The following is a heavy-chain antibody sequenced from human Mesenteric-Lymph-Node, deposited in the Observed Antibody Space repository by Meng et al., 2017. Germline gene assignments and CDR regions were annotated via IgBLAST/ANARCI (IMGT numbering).Heavy chain of an antibody. D-gene: IGHD6-19*01. Sequence: VRDVRAGGGRVQPGGSVAPSCAAAGFTFKRQWVRWVRQAQGKGLEWVSAISGSGGSTYYADSVKGRFTISRDKCKNTLYLQMNSLRSDDTAVYYCAHQAVAGTRGWFDPWGQGTLVTVSS. CDR3: AHQAVAGTRGWFDP. CDR2: ISGSGGST. J-gene: IGHJ5*02. V-gene: IGHV3-23*04. CDR1: GFTFKRQW.